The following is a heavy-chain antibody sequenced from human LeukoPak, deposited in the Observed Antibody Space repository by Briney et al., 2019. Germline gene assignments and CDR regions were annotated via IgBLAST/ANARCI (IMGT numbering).Heavy chain of an antibody. CDR1: GGSISSGSYY. Sequence: SETLSLTCTVSGGSISSGSYYWSWIRQPAGKGLEWIGRIYTSGSTNYNPSLKSRVTISVDTSKNQFSLKLSSVTAADTAVYYCARDSSGYYFDNWGQGTLVTVSS. CDR3: ARDSSGYYFDN. V-gene: IGHV4-61*02. CDR2: IYTSGST. J-gene: IGHJ4*02. D-gene: IGHD3-22*01.